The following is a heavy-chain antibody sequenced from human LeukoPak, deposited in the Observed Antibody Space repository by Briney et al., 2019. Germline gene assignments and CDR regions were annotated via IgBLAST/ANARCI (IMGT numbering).Heavy chain of an antibody. V-gene: IGHV4-61*01. CDR2: IYYSGST. CDR3: AREEETYYYDSSGYPLGAFDI. D-gene: IGHD3-22*01. J-gene: IGHJ3*02. Sequence: NSSETLSLTCTVSGGSVSSGSYYWSWIRQPPGKGLEWIGYIYYSGSTNYNPSLKSRVTISVDTSKNQFSLKLSSVTAADTAVYYCAREEETYYYDSSGYPLGAFDIWGQGTMVTVSS. CDR1: GGSVSSGSYY.